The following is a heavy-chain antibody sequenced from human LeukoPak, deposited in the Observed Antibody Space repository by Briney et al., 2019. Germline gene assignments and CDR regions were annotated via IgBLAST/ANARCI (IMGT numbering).Heavy chain of an antibody. V-gene: IGHV3-74*01. J-gene: IGHJ4*02. CDR1: GFAFSSNW. CDR2: INTDARTI. D-gene: IGHD3-16*01. Sequence: PGGSLRLSCAASGFAFSSNWMHWVRQAPGKGLVWVSHINTDARTIAYADFVKGRFTISRDNAKNTLYLQMNSLRAEDTALYHCVRGQATSWGLDYWGQGTLVTASS. CDR3: VRGQATSWGLDY.